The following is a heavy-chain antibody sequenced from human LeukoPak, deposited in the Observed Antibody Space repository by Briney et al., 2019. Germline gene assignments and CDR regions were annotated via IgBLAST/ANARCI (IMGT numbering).Heavy chain of an antibody. CDR2: IYHSGST. V-gene: IGHV4-38-2*02. Sequence: PSETLSLTCTVSGYSISSGYYWAWIRQPPGKGLEWIGSIYHSGSTYYNPSLKSRVTISVDTSKNQFSLKLTSLTAADTAVYYCARDHTGSYLTFFDYWGQGTLVTVSS. J-gene: IGHJ4*02. D-gene: IGHD1-26*01. CDR1: GYSISSGYY. CDR3: ARDHTGSYLTFFDY.